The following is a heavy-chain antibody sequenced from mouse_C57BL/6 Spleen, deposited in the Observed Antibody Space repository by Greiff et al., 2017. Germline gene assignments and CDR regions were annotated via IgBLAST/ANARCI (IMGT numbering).Heavy chain of an antibody. CDR3: ARGQLRLPFSY. D-gene: IGHD3-2*02. CDR2: ISYSGST. CDR1: GYSITSGYD. Sequence: VQLQQSGPGMVKPSQSLSLTCTVTGYSITSGYDWHWIRHFPGNKLEWMGYISYSGSTNYNPSLKSRISITHDTSKNHFFLKLNSVTTEDTATYYCARGQLRLPFSYWGQGTLVPVSA. V-gene: IGHV3-1*01. J-gene: IGHJ3*01.